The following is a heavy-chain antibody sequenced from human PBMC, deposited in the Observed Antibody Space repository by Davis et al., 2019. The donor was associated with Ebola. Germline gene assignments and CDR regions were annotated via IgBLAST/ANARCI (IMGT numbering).Heavy chain of an antibody. CDR2: IFFSGSA. J-gene: IGHJ4*02. V-gene: IGHV4-39*07. D-gene: IGHD3-10*01. Sequence: PSETLSLTCSVSGGSISSAFHFWGWFRQPPARGLEWIGNIFFSGSAYYNSSLKSRVTISVDTSKNQFSLKLTSVTTADTAVYYCARGVFGAFFDSWGQGALVTVSS. CDR1: GGSISSAFHF. CDR3: ARGVFGAFFDS.